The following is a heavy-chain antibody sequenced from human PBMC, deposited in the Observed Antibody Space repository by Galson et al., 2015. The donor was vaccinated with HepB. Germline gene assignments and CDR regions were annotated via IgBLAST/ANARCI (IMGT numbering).Heavy chain of an antibody. Sequence: SVKVSCKASGFTFSSSAVQWVRQTRGQRLEWIGWIVVGSGDTNSAQKFQERVTITRDMSTSTAYMELSSLRSEDTAVYYCAADRYCGCNCYSSDAFDIWGQGTMVTVSS. CDR3: AADRYCGCNCYSSDAFDI. J-gene: IGHJ3*02. V-gene: IGHV1-58*01. CDR1: GFTFSSSA. CDR2: IVVGSGDT. D-gene: IGHD2-21*01.